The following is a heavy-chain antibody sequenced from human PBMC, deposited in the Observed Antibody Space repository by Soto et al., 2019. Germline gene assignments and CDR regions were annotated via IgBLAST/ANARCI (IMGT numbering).Heavy chain of an antibody. D-gene: IGHD6-13*01. CDR1: VFTFTSYA. CDR2: ISSYGADT. J-gene: IGHJ4*02. Sequence: WWSLRLSCSASVFTFTSYAMHWVRQAPGKGLEFVSAISSYGADTYYAASVKGRFAISRDNPKNTLYLQMSSLRAEDTALYYCVKEGYMRSDWYGQFDYWGQGALVTVSS. CDR3: VKEGYMRSDWYGQFDY. V-gene: IGHV3-64D*06.